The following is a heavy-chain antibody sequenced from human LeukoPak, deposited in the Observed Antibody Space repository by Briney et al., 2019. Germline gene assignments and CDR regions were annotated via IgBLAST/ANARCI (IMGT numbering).Heavy chain of an antibody. J-gene: IGHJ6*03. V-gene: IGHV4-34*01. CDR2: INHSGST. D-gene: IGHD2-2*01. Sequence: SETLSLTCAVYGGSFSGYYWSWIRQPPGKGLEWIGEINHSGSTNYNPSLKSRVTISVDTSKNQFSLKLSSVTAADTAVYYCASGTPAASMGYYYYYMDVWGEGTTVTVSS. CDR1: GGSFSGYY. CDR3: ASGTPAASMGYYYYYMDV.